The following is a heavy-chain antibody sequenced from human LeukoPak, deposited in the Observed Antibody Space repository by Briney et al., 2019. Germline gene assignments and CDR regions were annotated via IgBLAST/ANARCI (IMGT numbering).Heavy chain of an antibody. CDR1: GGSFSSHN. J-gene: IGHJ4*02. CDR2: IYNSGSP. CDR3: ARVDSSGYYTFFDY. D-gene: IGHD3-22*01. V-gene: IGHV4-59*11. Sequence: SETLSLTCTVSGGSFSSHNWNWIRQPPGKGLEWIGDIYNSGSPNYNPSLKSRVTISVDTSKNQFSLKLSSVTAADTAVYYCARVDSSGYYTFFDYWGQGTLVTVSS.